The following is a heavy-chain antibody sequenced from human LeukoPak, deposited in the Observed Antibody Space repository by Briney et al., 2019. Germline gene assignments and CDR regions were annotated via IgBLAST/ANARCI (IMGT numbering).Heavy chain of an antibody. D-gene: IGHD6-13*01. CDR3: ARASLSSSWYTPSEPYYYYYYGMDV. V-gene: IGHV1-69*13. CDR1: GGTFSSYA. J-gene: IGHJ6*04. Sequence: SVKVSCKASGGTFSSYAISWVRQAPGQGLEWMGGIIPIFGTANYAQKFQSRVTITADESTSTAYMELSSLRSEDTAVYYCARASLSSSWYTPSEPYYYYYYGMDVWGKGTTVTVSS. CDR2: IIPIFGTA.